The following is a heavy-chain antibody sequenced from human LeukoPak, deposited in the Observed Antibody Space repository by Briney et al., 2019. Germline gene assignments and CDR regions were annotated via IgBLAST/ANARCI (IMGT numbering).Heavy chain of an antibody. CDR1: GFTFSDYY. D-gene: IGHD6-13*01. Sequence: GGSLRLSCAASGFTFSDYYMSWIRQAPGKGLEWVSYISSSGSTIYYADSVKGRFTISRDNAKNSLYLQMNSLRAEDTAVYYCARLSYSSSWYPLYYFDYWGQGTLVTVSS. CDR2: ISSSGSTI. J-gene: IGHJ4*02. CDR3: ARLSYSSSWYPLYYFDY. V-gene: IGHV3-11*01.